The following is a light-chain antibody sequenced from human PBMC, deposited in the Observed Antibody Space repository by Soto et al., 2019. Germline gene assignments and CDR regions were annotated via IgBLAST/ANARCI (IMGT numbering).Light chain of an antibody. CDR1: SSNIGADYD. J-gene: IGLJ1*01. CDR3: ASWDDSPNGLYV. V-gene: IGLV1-40*01. Sequence: QSVLTQPPSVSGAPGQRVTISCTGSSSNIGADYDVHWYQHLPGTAPKLLIFGNINRPSGVPDRFSASKSGSSASLAITSLQAEDEADYYCASWDDSPNGLYVFGTGTKLTVL. CDR2: GNI.